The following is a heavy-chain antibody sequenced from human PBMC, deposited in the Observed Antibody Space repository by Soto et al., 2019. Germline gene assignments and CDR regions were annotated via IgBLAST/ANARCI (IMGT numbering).Heavy chain of an antibody. CDR1: GFTFSSYA. D-gene: IGHD3-22*01. J-gene: IGHJ4*02. CDR2: ISYDGSNK. V-gene: IGHV3-30-3*01. CDR3: ARAPRTPPTYYYDSSGYPDY. Sequence: GGSLRLSCAASGFTFSSYAMHWVRQAPGKGLEWVAVISYDGSNKYYADSVKGRFTISRDNSKNTLYLQMNSLRAEDTAVYYCARAPRTPPTYYYDSSGYPDYWGQGTLVTVSS.